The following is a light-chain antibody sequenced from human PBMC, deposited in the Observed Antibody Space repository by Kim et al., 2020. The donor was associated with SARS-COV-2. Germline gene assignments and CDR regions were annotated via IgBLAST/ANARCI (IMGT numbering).Light chain of an antibody. Sequence: ASIGNRITFTSRASQSISSWLSCYQQRPGEPPKLQIYKASSLESGVPSRFSGSAAGTEFTLTTSSLQPDDFATYYCQRYNRYPWTFGQGTKVDIK. CDR1: QSISSW. J-gene: IGKJ1*01. V-gene: IGKV1-5*03. CDR2: KAS. CDR3: QRYNRYPWT.